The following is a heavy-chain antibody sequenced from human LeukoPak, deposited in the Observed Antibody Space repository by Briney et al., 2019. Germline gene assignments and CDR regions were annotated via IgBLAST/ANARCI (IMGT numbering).Heavy chain of an antibody. V-gene: IGHV3-49*04. CDR1: GGSFSGYY. CDR2: IRSKAYGGTT. J-gene: IGHJ3*02. CDR3: TRGWYYDILTGYSINAFDI. Sequence: LSLTCAVYGGSFSGYYWSWVRQAPGKGLEWVGFIRSKAYGGTTEYAASVKGRFTISRDDSKSIAYLQMNSLKTEDTAVYYCTRGWYYDILTGYSINAFDIWGQGTMVTVSS. D-gene: IGHD3-9*01.